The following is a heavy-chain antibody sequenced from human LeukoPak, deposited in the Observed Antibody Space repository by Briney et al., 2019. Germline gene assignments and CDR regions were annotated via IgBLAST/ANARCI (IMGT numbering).Heavy chain of an antibody. V-gene: IGHV3-21*01. CDR3: ARGSITIFGVVIIPAKAGFDY. CDR1: GFTFSSYS. CDR2: ISSSSSYI. D-gene: IGHD3-3*01. J-gene: IGHJ4*02. Sequence: PGGSLRLSCAASGFTFSSYSMNWVRQAPGKGLEWVSSISSSSSYIYYADSVKGRFTISIDNAENSLYLQMNSLRAEDTAVYYCARGSITIFGVVIIPAKAGFDYWGQGTLVTVSS.